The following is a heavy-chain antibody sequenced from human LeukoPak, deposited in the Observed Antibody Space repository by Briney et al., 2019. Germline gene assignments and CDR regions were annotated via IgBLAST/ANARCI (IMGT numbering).Heavy chain of an antibody. CDR2: INHSGST. D-gene: IGHD1-26*01. Sequence: PSETLSLTCAVYGGSFSGYYWSWIRQPPGKGLEWIGEINHSGSTNYNPSLKSRVTISVDTSKNQFSLKLSSVTAADTAVYYCARPRATTMSWFDPWGQETLVTVSS. V-gene: IGHV4-34*01. CDR1: GGSFSGYY. CDR3: ARPRATTMSWFDP. J-gene: IGHJ5*02.